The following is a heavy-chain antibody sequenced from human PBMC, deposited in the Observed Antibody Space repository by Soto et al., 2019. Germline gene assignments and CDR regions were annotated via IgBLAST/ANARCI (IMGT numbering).Heavy chain of an antibody. CDR1: GYTCTTYG. CDR2: ISSNNDYT. D-gene: IGHD3-22*01. V-gene: IGHV1-18*01. CDR3: ARDDSSGPGRFDP. Sequence: QVQLVQSGAEVKKPGASVKVSCKASGYTCTTYGISWVRQAPGQGLEWLGWISSNNDYTDFAQRLQGRVTMTTDTSTNTAYMELRSLRSDDSAVYYCARDDSSGPGRFDPWGQGTLVTVSP. J-gene: IGHJ5*02.